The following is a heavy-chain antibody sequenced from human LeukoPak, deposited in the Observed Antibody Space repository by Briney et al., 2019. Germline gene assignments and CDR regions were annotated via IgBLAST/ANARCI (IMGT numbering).Heavy chain of an antibody. Sequence: GASVKVSCKTSGYTFTGQYLHWVRQAPGQGLEWMGWINPNSGGTKSAQKFQGRVIMTRDTSISTAYMELRSLSSDDTAVYYYAREILTGVTDYWGQGTLVTVSS. CDR2: INPNSGGT. J-gene: IGHJ4*02. V-gene: IGHV1-2*02. D-gene: IGHD7-27*01. CDR1: GYTFTGQY. CDR3: AREILTGVTDY.